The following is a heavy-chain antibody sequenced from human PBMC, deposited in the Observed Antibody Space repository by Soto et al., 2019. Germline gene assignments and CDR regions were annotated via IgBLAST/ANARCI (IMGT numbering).Heavy chain of an antibody. J-gene: IGHJ4*02. CDR2: IIPIFGTA. Sequence: ASVKVSCKASGGTFSSYAISWVRQAPGQGLEWMGGIIPIFGTANYAQKFQGRVTITADESTSTAYMELSSLRSEDTAVYYCARGKEASSVYYYDSSGYYFFDYWGQGTLVTVSS. V-gene: IGHV1-69*13. CDR1: GGTFSSYA. D-gene: IGHD3-22*01. CDR3: ARGKEASSVYYYDSSGYYFFDY.